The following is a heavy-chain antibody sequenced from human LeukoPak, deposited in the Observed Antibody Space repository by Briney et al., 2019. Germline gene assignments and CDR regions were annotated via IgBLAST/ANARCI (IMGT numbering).Heavy chain of an antibody. CDR1: GFTFSTYW. CDR2: ISSSGRYI. D-gene: IGHD2-2*01. V-gene: IGHV3-21*01. Sequence: GGSLRLSCAASGFTFSTYWMHWVRQAPGKGLEWVSSISSSGRYIYYADSVKGRFTISRDSAKNSLYLQMNSLRAEDTAVYYCARSFCNSASCYYYYYYSGMDVWGQGTAITVSS. J-gene: IGHJ6*02. CDR3: ARSFCNSASCYYYYYYSGMDV.